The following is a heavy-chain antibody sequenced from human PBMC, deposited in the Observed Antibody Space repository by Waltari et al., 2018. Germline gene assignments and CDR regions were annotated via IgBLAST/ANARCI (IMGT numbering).Heavy chain of an antibody. CDR3: ARERSLRITMIVVARGNWFDP. Sequence: QVQLQQWGAGLLKPSETLSLTCAVYGGSFSGYYWSWIRQPPGKGLEWIGEINHSGSTNYNPSLKSLVTISVDTSKNQFSLKLSSVTAADTAVYYCARERSLRITMIVVARGNWFDPWGQGTLVTVSS. D-gene: IGHD3-22*01. V-gene: IGHV4-34*01. CDR2: INHSGST. CDR1: GGSFSGYY. J-gene: IGHJ5*02.